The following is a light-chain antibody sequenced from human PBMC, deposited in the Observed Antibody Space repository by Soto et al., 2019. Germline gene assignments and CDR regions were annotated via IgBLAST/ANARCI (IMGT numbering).Light chain of an antibody. Sequence: DIQMTQSPSSLSASVGDRVTITCRASQSISSYLNWYQQKPGKAPKLLIYAASSLQSGVPSRFSGSGSWTDFTLTISSLQPEDFGTYFCQQSYSTPPVTFGGGTKVEIK. J-gene: IGKJ4*01. CDR2: AAS. CDR1: QSISSY. CDR3: QQSYSTPPVT. V-gene: IGKV1-39*01.